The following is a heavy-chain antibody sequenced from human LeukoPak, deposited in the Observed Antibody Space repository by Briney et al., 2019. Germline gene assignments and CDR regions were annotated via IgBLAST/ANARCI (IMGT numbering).Heavy chain of an antibody. CDR1: GFIFSDYG. Sequence: GGSLRLSCAASGFIFSDYGMHWVRQAPGKGLEWVAVIWYDGSNKYYADSVKGRFTISRDNSKNTLYLQMNSLRAEDTAVYYCARSLERDYHGSNYYMNNWFDPWGQGTLVTVSS. CDR2: IWYDGSNK. J-gene: IGHJ5*02. D-gene: IGHD3-10*01. V-gene: IGHV3-33*08. CDR3: ARSLERDYHGSNYYMNNWFDP.